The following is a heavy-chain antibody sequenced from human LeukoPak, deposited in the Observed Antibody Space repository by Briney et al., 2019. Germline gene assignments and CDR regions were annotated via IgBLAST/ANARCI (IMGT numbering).Heavy chain of an antibody. CDR1: GGSISGSY. Sequence: PSQTLSLTCTVSGGSISGSYWSWIRQPPGKGLEWIAYMYNSGSTNYNPSLKSRVTISIDTSKNQFSLKLSSLTAADTAIYYCARGIESYGDYGYWGQGILVTVSS. CDR2: MYNSGST. J-gene: IGHJ4*02. CDR3: ARGIESYGDYGY. D-gene: IGHD4-17*01. V-gene: IGHV4-59*01.